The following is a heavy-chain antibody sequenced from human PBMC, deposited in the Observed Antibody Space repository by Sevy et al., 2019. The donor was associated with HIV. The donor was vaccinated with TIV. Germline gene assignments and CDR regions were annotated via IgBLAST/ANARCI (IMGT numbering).Heavy chain of an antibody. CDR2: ISWDGGST. D-gene: IGHD1-26*01. CDR1: GFTFDDYA. CDR3: AKSQAPVGALGVGYYFDY. Sequence: GGSLRLSCAASGFTFDDYAMHWVRQAPGKGLEWVSLISWDGGSTYYADSGKGRFTISRVNSKNSLYLQMNSLRAEDTALYYCAKSQAPVGALGVGYYFDYWGQGTLVTVSS. V-gene: IGHV3-43D*03. J-gene: IGHJ4*02.